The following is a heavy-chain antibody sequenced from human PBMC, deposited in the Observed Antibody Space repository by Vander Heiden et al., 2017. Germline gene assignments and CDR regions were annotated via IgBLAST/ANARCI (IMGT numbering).Heavy chain of an antibody. CDR1: GGSISSYY. CDR3: ARDSRCWEWLLPHHYYYGMDV. Sequence: QVQLQESGPGLVKPSETLSLTCTVSGGSISSYYWSWIRQPPGKGLEWIGYIYYSGSPNYNPSLKRRVTISVDTSKNQFSLKLSSVTAADTAVYYCARDSRCWEWLLPHHYYYGMDVWGQGTTVTVSS. CDR2: IYYSGSP. J-gene: IGHJ6*02. D-gene: IGHD3-3*01. V-gene: IGHV4-59*01.